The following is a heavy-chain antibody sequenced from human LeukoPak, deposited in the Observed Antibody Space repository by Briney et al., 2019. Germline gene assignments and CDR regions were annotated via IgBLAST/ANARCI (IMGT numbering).Heavy chain of an antibody. Sequence: GGSLRLSCAASGFTFSSYSMNWVRQAPGKGLEWVSSISSSSSYIYYADSVKGRFTISRDNAKNSLYLQMNSLRAEDTALYYCAKVGDRYCSSTSCHLDYWGQGTLVTVSS. V-gene: IGHV3-21*04. J-gene: IGHJ4*01. D-gene: IGHD2-2*01. CDR3: AKVGDRYCSSTSCHLDY. CDR2: ISSSSSYI. CDR1: GFTFSSYS.